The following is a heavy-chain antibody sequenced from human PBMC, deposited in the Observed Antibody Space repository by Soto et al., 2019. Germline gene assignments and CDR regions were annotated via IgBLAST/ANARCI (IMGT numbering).Heavy chain of an antibody. Sequence: SETLSLTCSVAGGSTSSYYCSWIRQPPGKGLEWIGSIYYSGNTYYNPSLKSRVTISVDTSKNQFSLKLSSVTAADTAVYYCARSPTGVLLWFGESGYFDYWGQGTLVTVSP. CDR3: ARSPTGVLLWFGESGYFDY. CDR1: GGSTSSYY. J-gene: IGHJ4*02. CDR2: IYYSGNT. D-gene: IGHD3-10*01. V-gene: IGHV4-39*07.